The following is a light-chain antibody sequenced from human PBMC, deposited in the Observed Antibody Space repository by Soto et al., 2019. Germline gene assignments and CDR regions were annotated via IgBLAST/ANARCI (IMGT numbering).Light chain of an antibody. CDR1: SSNIGAGYD. J-gene: IGLJ1*01. Sequence: QSVLTQPPSVSGAPGQRVTISCTGSSSNIGAGYDVHWYQQLPGTAPKLLIYGNSNRPSGVPDRFSGSKSGTSASLAITGLQAEDEADYYRQSYDSSHYVFGTGTKVTVL. CDR3: QSYDSSHYV. V-gene: IGLV1-40*01. CDR2: GNS.